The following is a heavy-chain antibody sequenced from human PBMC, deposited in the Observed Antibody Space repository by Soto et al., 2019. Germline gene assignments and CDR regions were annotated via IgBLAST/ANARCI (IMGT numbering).Heavy chain of an antibody. Sequence: QVQLVQSGAEVKKPGASVKVSCKASGSTFTSYDINWVRQAAGQGLEWMGWMNPNSGNTGHAQKFQGRVTMTRNTSISTAYMALSSLRSEDTAVYYCARALTRCLLWFGELLGSYYYYYMDVWGKGTTVTVSS. CDR2: MNPNSGNT. CDR1: GSTFTSYD. V-gene: IGHV1-8*01. CDR3: ARALTRCLLWFGELLGSYYYYYMDV. J-gene: IGHJ6*03. D-gene: IGHD3-10*01.